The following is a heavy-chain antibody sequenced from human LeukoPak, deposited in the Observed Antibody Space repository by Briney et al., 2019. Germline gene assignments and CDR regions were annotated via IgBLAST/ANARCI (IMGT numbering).Heavy chain of an antibody. CDR2: ISSNGDNT. V-gene: IGHV3-64*01. CDR1: GFTFSSYA. CDR3: ASGGYYYDSTRSFDC. Sequence: GGSPRLSCAASGFTFSSYAMQWVRQAPGKGLENVSAISSNGDNTYYAKSVKGSFTISRDNSKNTLYLQMGSLRADDMAVYYCASGGYYYDSTRSFDCWGQGSMVSVSS. D-gene: IGHD3-22*01. J-gene: IGHJ4*02.